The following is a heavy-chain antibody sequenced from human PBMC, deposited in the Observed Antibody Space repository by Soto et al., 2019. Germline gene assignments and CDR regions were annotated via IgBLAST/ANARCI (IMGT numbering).Heavy chain of an antibody. CDR3: ARDDYNWNDGGDY. J-gene: IGHJ4*02. CDR1: GFTFSSYS. V-gene: IGHV3-48*04. CDR2: ISSSSSTI. Sequence: GSLRLSCAASGFTFSSYSMNWVRQAPGKGLEWVSYISSSSSTIYYADSVKGRFTISRDNAKNSLYLQMNSLRAEDTAVYYCARDDYNWNDGGDYWGQGTLVTVSS. D-gene: IGHD1-1*01.